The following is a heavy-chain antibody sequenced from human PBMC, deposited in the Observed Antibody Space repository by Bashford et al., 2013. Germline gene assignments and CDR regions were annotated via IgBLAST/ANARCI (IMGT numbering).Heavy chain of an antibody. CDR1: GGSIHRTGYLW. CDR2: IYHMGAP. CDR3: ARFWSAPRTYYYDSSGWRGNAFDI. D-gene: IGHD3-22*01. Sequence: TLSLTCTVSGGSIHRTGYLWWSWVRQPPRKGLEWIGEIYHMGAPTTTRPSKSRVTISVDKSKNQFSLKLSSVTAADTAVYYCARFWSAPRTYYYDSSGWRGNAFDIWGQGTMVTVSS. V-gene: IGHV4-4*02. J-gene: IGHJ3*02.